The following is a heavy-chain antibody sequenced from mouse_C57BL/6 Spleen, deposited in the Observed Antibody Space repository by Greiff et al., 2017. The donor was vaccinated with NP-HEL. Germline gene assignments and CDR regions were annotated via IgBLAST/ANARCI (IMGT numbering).Heavy chain of an antibody. CDR3: ARFGDYGSPYAMDY. Sequence: VQLQQSGAELARPGASVKLSCKASGYTFTSYGISWVKQRTGQGLEWIGEIYPRSGNTYYNEKFKGKATLTADKSSSTAYMELRCLTSEDSAVYFCARFGDYGSPYAMDYWGQGTSVTVSS. D-gene: IGHD1-1*01. CDR2: IYPRSGNT. J-gene: IGHJ4*01. CDR1: GYTFTSYG. V-gene: IGHV1-81*01.